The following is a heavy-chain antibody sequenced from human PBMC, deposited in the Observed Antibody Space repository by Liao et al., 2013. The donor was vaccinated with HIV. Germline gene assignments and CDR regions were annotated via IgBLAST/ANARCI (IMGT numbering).Heavy chain of an antibody. CDR3: ATLNWGSITHLDY. Sequence: QVQLQESGPGLVKPSQTLSLTCTVSGGSISSGDYYWSWIRQPPGKGLEWIGYIYYSGSTYYNPSLKSRVTISVDTSKNQFSLRLSSVTAADTAVYYCATLNWGSITHLDYWGQGTLVTVSS. CDR1: GGSISSGDYY. V-gene: IGHV4-30-4*08. J-gene: IGHJ4*02. CDR2: IYYSGST. D-gene: IGHD7-27*01.